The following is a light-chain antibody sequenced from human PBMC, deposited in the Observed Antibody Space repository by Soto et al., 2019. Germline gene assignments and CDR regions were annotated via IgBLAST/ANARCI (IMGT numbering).Light chain of an antibody. V-gene: IGLV1-47*01. Sequence: QSVLTQAPSVSGTPGQRVTISCSGSSSNIGSNSVYWYQHLTGTAPKLLIYRNNQRPSGVPDRISGSKSDTSASLAISGLRSEHEADYYCATWDDSLSGFVFGTGTKV. J-gene: IGLJ1*01. CDR1: SSNIGSNS. CDR3: ATWDDSLSGFV. CDR2: RNN.